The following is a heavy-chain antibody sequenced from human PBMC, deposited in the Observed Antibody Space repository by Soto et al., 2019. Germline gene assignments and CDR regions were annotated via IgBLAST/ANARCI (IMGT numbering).Heavy chain of an antibody. Sequence: GASVKVSCKASGYTFTSYDINWVRQATGQGLEWMGWMNPNSGNTGYAQKFQGRVTMTRNTSISTAYMELSSLRSEDTAVYYCARWGNDFWSGYRPFDYWGQGTLVTVSS. CDR1: GYTFTSYD. D-gene: IGHD3-3*01. J-gene: IGHJ4*02. CDR2: MNPNSGNT. CDR3: ARWGNDFWSGYRPFDY. V-gene: IGHV1-8*01.